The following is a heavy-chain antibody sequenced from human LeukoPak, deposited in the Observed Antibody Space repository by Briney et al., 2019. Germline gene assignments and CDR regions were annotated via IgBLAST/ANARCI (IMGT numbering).Heavy chain of an antibody. CDR2: IYTSGST. Sequence: PSETLSLTCTVSGGSISSSSYYWGWIRQPAGKGLEWIGRIYTSGSTNYNPSLKSRVTMSVDTSKNQFSLKLSSVTAADTAVYYCARETLWFGESNYYYYYMDVWGKGTTVTISS. D-gene: IGHD3-10*01. CDR1: GGSISSSSYY. CDR3: ARETLWFGESNYYYYYMDV. V-gene: IGHV4-61*02. J-gene: IGHJ6*03.